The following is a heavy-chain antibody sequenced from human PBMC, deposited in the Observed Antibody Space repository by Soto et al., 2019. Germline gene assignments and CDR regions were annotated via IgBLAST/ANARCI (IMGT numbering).Heavy chain of an antibody. J-gene: IGHJ6*02. Sequence: QLQLQESGPGLVKASETLALTCSVSGGSTSSNEYYWAWIRQPPGKGLEWIATIYSSGSTYYNASLKSRVTVSIDTSNNLVFLKLTSVTAADTAVYYCARLLGRPFGMDVWGQGTTVTVS. V-gene: IGHV4-39*01. CDR1: GGSTSSNEYY. CDR2: IYSSGST. CDR3: ARLLGRPFGMDV.